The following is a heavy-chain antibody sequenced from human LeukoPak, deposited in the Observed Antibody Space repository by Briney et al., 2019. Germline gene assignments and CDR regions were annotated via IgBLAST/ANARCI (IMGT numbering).Heavy chain of an antibody. CDR2: INSNNT. CDR3: ARRAGAYSHPYDY. Sequence: GGALPLSSPVPGFTSSSNSMSWVRPAPGKGLEWVSFINSNNTHYSDSVKGRFTISRDNSKNTLYLQMNSLRAEDTAVYYCARRAGAYSHPYDYWGQGTLVTVSS. V-gene: IGHV3-53*01. CDR1: GFTSSSNS. D-gene: IGHD4/OR15-4a*01. J-gene: IGHJ4*02.